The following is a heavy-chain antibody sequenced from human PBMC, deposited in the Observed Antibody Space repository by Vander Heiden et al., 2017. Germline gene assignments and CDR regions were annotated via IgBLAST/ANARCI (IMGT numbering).Heavy chain of an antibody. J-gene: IGHJ4*01. CDR3: VIDIMERSGYLSIFQH. V-gene: IGHV3-9*01. CDR2: ISCVSVNK. Sequence: EVQLEESGGGWVQPGGSLRRSCSVSGFAVDDYAMHWVRQAPGKGLEWVAAISCVSVNKLYAEPVKGRFTVSRDNANDSLYLVMNSLRPEDTARYYCVIDIMERSGYLSIFQHWGQGTLVTVST. D-gene: IGHD3-22*01. CDR1: GFAVDDYA.